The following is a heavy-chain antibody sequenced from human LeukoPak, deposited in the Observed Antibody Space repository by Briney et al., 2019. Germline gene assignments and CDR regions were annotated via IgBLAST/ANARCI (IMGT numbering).Heavy chain of an antibody. V-gene: IGHV1-69*04. J-gene: IGHJ5*02. Sequence: ASVKVSCKASGGTFGSYAISWVRQAPGQGLEWMGRIIPILGIANYAQKFQGRVTITADKSTSTAYMELSSLRSEDTAVYYCARETVDGDRNWFDPWGQGTLVTVSS. CDR2: IIPILGIA. CDR1: GGTFGSYA. CDR3: ARETVDGDRNWFDP. D-gene: IGHD4-17*01.